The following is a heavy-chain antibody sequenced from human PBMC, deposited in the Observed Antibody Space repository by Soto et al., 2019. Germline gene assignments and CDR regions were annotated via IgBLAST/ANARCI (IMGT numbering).Heavy chain of an antibody. CDR2: ISGSSDTI. CDR1: GFTLSSYN. D-gene: IGHD6-13*01. V-gene: IGHV3-48*02. Sequence: EVQLVESGGGLVQPGGSLRLSCAASGFTLSSYNMNWVRQAPGKGLEWVSYISGSSDTIYYADSVKGRFTISSDNAKNSLYLQMDRLRDADTAVYYCARDPGGSTWFVGIYYYFGVDVWGQGTTVTVSS. CDR3: ARDPGGSTWFVGIYYYFGVDV. J-gene: IGHJ6*02.